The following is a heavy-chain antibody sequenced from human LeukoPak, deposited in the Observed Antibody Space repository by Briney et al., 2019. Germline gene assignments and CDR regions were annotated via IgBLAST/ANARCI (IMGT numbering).Heavy chain of an antibody. CDR2: IIPIFGTA. D-gene: IGHD2/OR15-2a*01. Sequence: SVTVSCKASVGTFSSYAISWVRPAPGQGLEWMGGIIPIFGTANYAQKFQGRVTITTDESTSTAYMELGSLRSEDTAVYYCARDNTTVGYYYMDVWGKGTTVTVSS. CDR1: VGTFSSYA. V-gene: IGHV1-69*05. J-gene: IGHJ6*03. CDR3: ARDNTTVGYYYMDV.